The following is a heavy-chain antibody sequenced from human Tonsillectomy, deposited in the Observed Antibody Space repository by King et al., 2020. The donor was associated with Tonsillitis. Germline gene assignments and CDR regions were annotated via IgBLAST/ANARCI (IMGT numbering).Heavy chain of an antibody. CDR1: VFTFTSYG. D-gene: IGHD5-12*01. CDR3: AKDWGQGCSGYDSGYYYGMDV. J-gene: IGHJ6*02. Sequence: VQLVESGGGVVQPGRSLRLSCAASVFTFTSYGMHWVRQAPGKGLEWVAVISYDGTNKYYADSVKGRFTISRDNSKNTVYLQMNSLRAEDTAVYYCAKDWGQGCSGYDSGYYYGMDVWGQGTTVTVSS. V-gene: IGHV3-30*18. CDR2: ISYDGTNK.